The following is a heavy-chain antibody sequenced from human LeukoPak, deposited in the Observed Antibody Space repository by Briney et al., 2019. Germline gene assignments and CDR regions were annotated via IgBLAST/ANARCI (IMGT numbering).Heavy chain of an antibody. CDR1: GFTFSSYG. CDR2: IWYDGSNK. D-gene: IGHD5-24*01. Sequence: GGSLRLSCAASGFTFSSYGMHWVRQAPGKGLEWVSVIWYDGSNKYYADSVKGRFTISRDNSKNTLYLQMNSLRAEDTAVYYCARGRDGYNNDYWGQGTLVTVSS. J-gene: IGHJ4*02. V-gene: IGHV3-33*01. CDR3: ARGRDGYNNDY.